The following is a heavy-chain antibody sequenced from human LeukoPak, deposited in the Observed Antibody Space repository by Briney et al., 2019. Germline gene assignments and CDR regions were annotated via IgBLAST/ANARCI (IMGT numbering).Heavy chain of an antibody. Sequence: PGRSLRLSCAASGFTFSSYGMHWVRQAPGKGLEWVSAISGGGGSTYYADSVKGRFTISRDNSKNTLYLQMNSLRAEDTAVYYCAKCGGNSEVVYWGQGTLVTVSS. J-gene: IGHJ4*02. CDR3: AKCGGNSEVVY. CDR1: GFTFSSYG. CDR2: ISGGGGST. V-gene: IGHV3-23*01. D-gene: IGHD4-23*01.